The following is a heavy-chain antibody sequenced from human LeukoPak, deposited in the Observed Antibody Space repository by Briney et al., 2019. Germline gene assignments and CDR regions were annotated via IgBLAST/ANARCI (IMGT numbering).Heavy chain of an antibody. J-gene: IGHJ4*02. CDR1: GFTFSSYS. V-gene: IGHV3-48*02. Sequence: GGSLRLSCAASGFTFSSYSMNWVRQAPGKGLEWVSYISSSSGTIFYADSVKGRFTISRDNAKSSLYLQMSSLRDEDTSVYYCARDLDYWGQGTLVTVSS. CDR3: ARDLDY. CDR2: ISSSSGTI.